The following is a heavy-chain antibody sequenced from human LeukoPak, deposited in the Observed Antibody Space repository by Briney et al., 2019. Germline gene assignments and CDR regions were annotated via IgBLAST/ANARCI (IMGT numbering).Heavy chain of an antibody. J-gene: IGHJ6*03. V-gene: IGHV3-23*01. D-gene: IGHD2-15*01. CDR2: ISSTGGTT. CDR3: AKNGDRGAYCTGGTCYPYFYYYMDV. CDR1: GITFSSYG. Sequence: PGGSLRLSCAASGITFSSYGMSWVRQAPGKWLEWVSSISSTGGTTYYADSVKGRFTISRDNSKNTLYLQMNSLRAEDTAIYYCAKNGDRGAYCTGGTCYPYFYYYMDVWGKGTTVTI.